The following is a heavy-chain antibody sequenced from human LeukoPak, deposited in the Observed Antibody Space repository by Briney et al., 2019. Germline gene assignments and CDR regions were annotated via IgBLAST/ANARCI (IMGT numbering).Heavy chain of an antibody. D-gene: IGHD4-11*01. J-gene: IGHJ5*02. V-gene: IGHV1-69*05. CDR2: IIPLFNTP. Sequence: SVKVSCKDSGGTFSSYSINWVRQAPRQGLEWMGGIIPLFNTPNYAQKFQGRVTMTRDMSTRTLYMELSSLRSEDTAFYYCARVGDYSPRGWFDPWGQGTLVTVSS. CDR3: ARVGDYSPRGWFDP. CDR1: GGTFSSYS.